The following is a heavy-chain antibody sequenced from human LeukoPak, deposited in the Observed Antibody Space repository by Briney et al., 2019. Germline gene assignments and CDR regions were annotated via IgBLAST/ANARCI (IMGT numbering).Heavy chain of an antibody. CDR2: MNPNSGNT. CDR1: GYTFTSYA. V-gene: IGHV1-8*03. D-gene: IGHD3-22*01. CDR3: ARGRYYYDSSGYYRGTRVYYMDV. Sequence: ASVKVSCKASGYTFTSYAINWVRQATGQGLEWMGWMNPNSGNTGYAQKFQGRVTITRNTSISTAYMELSSLRSEDTAVYYCARGRYYYDSSGYYRGTRVYYMDVWGKGTTVTVSS. J-gene: IGHJ6*03.